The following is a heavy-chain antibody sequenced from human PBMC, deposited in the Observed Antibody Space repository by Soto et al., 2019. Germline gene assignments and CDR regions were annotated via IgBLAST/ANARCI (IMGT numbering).Heavy chain of an antibody. CDR1: GFTFNNYG. Sequence: GGSLRLSCAASGFTFNNYGMHWVRQAPGKGLEWVAVIWYDGSNKYYADSVKGRSTISRDNSKNTLYLQMNSLRAEDTAIYYCARSVEYISSSVSHYYGIDVWGQGTTVTVSS. V-gene: IGHV3-33*01. J-gene: IGHJ6*02. CDR3: ARSVEYISSSVSHYYGIDV. CDR2: IWYDGSNK. D-gene: IGHD6-6*01.